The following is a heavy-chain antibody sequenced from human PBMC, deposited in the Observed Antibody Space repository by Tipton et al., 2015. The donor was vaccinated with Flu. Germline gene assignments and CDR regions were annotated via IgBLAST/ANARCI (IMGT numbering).Heavy chain of an antibody. CDR2: IYPSGTT. Sequence: GLVKPSETLSLTCTVSSGSIRSTNYFCAWIRQPPGKRLELIGSIYPSGTTYYNPPLESRVTISADTSKNQFSLKLRSVTAADTAVYYCARLSYYDVDLKNFYFDYWGQGALVTVSS. J-gene: IGHJ4*02. CDR3: ARLSYYDVDLKNFYFDY. V-gene: IGHV4-39*01. CDR1: SGSIRSTNYF. D-gene: IGHD3-10*02.